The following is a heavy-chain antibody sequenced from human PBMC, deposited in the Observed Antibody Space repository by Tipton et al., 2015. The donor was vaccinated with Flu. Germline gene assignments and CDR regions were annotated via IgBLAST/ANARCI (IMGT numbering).Heavy chain of an antibody. CDR1: GFTFGSYG. J-gene: IGHJ4*02. CDR3: AREWPDGGFDY. D-gene: IGHD3-10*01. V-gene: IGHV3-30*02. Sequence: QLVQSGGGVVQSGGSLRLSCAPSGFTFGSYGMHWVRQAPGKGLEWVAFIRYDGSSKYYADSVKGRFTISRDNAKNSLYLQMNSLRAEGTAVYYCAREWPDGGFDYWGQGTLVTVSS. CDR2: IRYDGSSK.